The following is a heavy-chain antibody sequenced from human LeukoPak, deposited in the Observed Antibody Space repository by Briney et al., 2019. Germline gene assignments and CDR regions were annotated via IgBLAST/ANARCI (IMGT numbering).Heavy chain of an antibody. CDR3: AKDSFHYYDSSGYYYPGDY. Sequence: PGGSLRLSCAASGFTSSSYAMSWVRQAPGKGLEWVSAISGSGGNTYYTDSVKGRFTISRDNSKNTLYLQMNSRRAEDTAVYYCAKDSFHYYDSSGYYYPGDYWGQGTLVTVSS. V-gene: IGHV3-23*01. CDR1: GFTSSSYA. J-gene: IGHJ4*02. D-gene: IGHD3-22*01. CDR2: ISGSGGNT.